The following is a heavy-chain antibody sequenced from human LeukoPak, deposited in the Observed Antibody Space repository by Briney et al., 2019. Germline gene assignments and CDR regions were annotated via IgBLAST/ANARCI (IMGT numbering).Heavy chain of an antibody. D-gene: IGHD4-17*01. Sequence: GGSLRLSCAASGFTFSSYNMNWVRQAPGKGLEWVSSISSSSSYIYYADSVRGRFTISRDNAKNSLYLQMNSLRAEDTAVYYCARQVYGDYVGSWGQGTLVTVSS. V-gene: IGHV3-21*01. J-gene: IGHJ4*02. CDR1: GFTFSSYN. CDR2: ISSSSSYI. CDR3: ARQVYGDYVGS.